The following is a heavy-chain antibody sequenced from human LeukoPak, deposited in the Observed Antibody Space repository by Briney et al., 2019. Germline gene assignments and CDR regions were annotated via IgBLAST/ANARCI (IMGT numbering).Heavy chain of an antibody. V-gene: IGHV4-59*01. CDR1: GGSISSYY. J-gene: IGHJ3*02. D-gene: IGHD3-16*02. CDR3: ARVIGGDPVAFDI. Sequence: SETLSLTCTVSGGSISSYYWSWIRQPPGKGLEWIGYIYYSGSTNYNPSLKSRVTISVDTSKNQFSLKLSSVTAADTAVYYCARVIGGDPVAFDIWGQGTMVTVSS. CDR2: IYYSGST.